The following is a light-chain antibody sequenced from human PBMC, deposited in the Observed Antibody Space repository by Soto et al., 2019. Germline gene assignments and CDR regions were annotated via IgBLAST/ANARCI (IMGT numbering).Light chain of an antibody. V-gene: IGKV3-15*01. Sequence: EIVLTQSPGTLSLSPGERATLSCRASQSVRSSLAWYQQKPGQPPRLLIYRASTRATGVPARFSGSGSGTEFTLTISSLQSEDFAVYYCQQYDHWWTFGQGTKVDIK. CDR3: QQYDHWWT. CDR2: RAS. CDR1: QSVRSS. J-gene: IGKJ1*01.